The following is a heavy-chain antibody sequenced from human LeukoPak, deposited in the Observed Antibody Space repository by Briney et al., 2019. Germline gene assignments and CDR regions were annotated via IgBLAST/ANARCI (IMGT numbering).Heavy chain of an antibody. Sequence: ASVKVSCKASGGTFSSYAISWVRQAPGQGLEWMGGIIPIFGTANYAQKFQGRVTMTTDTSTSTAYMELRSLRSDDTAVYYCARGEQQLASYWGQGTLVTVSS. CDR3: ARGEQQLASY. J-gene: IGHJ4*02. V-gene: IGHV1-69*05. CDR2: IIPIFGTA. CDR1: GGTFSSYA. D-gene: IGHD6-13*01.